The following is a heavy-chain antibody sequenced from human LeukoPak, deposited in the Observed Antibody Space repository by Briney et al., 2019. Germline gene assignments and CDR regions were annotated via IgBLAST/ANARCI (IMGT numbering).Heavy chain of an antibody. CDR3: AKDLRRERGVNWFDP. V-gene: IGHV3-30*18. CDR2: ISYDGSNK. J-gene: IGHJ5*02. CDR1: GFTFSSYG. Sequence: GRCLRLSCAASGFTFSSYGMHWVRQAPGKGLGWVAVISYDGSNKYYADSVKGRFTISRDNSKNTLYLQMNSLRAEDTAVYYCAKDLRRERGVNWFDPWGQGTLVTVSS.